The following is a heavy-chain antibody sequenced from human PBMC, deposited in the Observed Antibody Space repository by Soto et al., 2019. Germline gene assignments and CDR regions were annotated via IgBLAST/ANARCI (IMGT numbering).Heavy chain of an antibody. CDR2: IRSKAYGGTT. D-gene: IGHD6-13*01. Sequence: SGGSLRLSCTASGFTFGDYAMSWFRQAPGKGLEWVGFIRSKAYGGTTEYAASVKGRFTISRDDSKSIAYLQMKSLKTEDTAVYYCTRDRGYSSSWRGAYWGQGTLVTVSS. J-gene: IGHJ4*02. CDR3: TRDRGYSSSWRGAY. V-gene: IGHV3-49*03. CDR1: GFTFGDYA.